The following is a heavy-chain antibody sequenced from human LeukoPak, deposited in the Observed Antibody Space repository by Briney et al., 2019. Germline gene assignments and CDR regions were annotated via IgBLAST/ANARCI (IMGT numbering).Heavy chain of an antibody. Sequence: PETLSLTCTVSGGSVSDSGYFWSWIRQSPGKGLEYIGYIYYSASTNYNPSLKSRVTLSVDTSKNQFSLKLSSVTAADTAVYYCAREGTTGRNLNWFDSWGQGTLVTVSS. CDR1: GGSVSDSGYF. V-gene: IGHV4-61*08. J-gene: IGHJ5*01. CDR3: AREGTTGRNLNWFDS. CDR2: IYYSAST. D-gene: IGHD1-1*01.